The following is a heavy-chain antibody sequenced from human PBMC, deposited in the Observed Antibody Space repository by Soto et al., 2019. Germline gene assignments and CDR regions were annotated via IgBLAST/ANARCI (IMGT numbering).Heavy chain of an antibody. D-gene: IGHD2-15*01. CDR1: GGSISSSSYY. CDR2: IYYSGST. J-gene: IGHJ6*03. Sequence: PSETLSLTCTVSGGSISSSSYYWGWIRQPPGKGLEWIGSIYYSGSTYYNPSLKSRVTISVDTSKNQFSLKLSSVTAADTAVYYCARHAGHCSGGSCYSGPLIYYYYMDVWGKGTTVTVSS. CDR3: ARHAGHCSGGSCYSGPLIYYYYMDV. V-gene: IGHV4-39*01.